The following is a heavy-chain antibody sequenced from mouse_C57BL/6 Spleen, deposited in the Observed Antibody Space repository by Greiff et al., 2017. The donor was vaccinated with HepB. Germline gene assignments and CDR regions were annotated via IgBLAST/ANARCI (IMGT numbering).Heavy chain of an antibody. CDR1: GYTFTDYY. D-gene: IGHD2-4*01. CDR2: INPNNGGT. CDR3: ARLGDHDGGTFDY. J-gene: IGHJ2*01. Sequence: EVQLQQSGPELVKPGASVKISCKASGYTFTDYYMNWVKQSHGKSLEWIGDINPNNGGTSYNQKFKGKATLTVDKSSSTAYMELRSLTSEDSAVYYCARLGDHDGGTFDYWGQGTTLTVSS. V-gene: IGHV1-26*01.